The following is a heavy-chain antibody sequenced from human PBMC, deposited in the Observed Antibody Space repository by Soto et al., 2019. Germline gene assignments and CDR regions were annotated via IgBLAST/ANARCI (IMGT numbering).Heavy chain of an antibody. V-gene: IGHV4-34*01. D-gene: IGHD1-1*01. J-gene: IGHJ3*02. CDR2: MSHSGGT. CDR3: ARVERGTATTVVDAFDI. Sequence: QVQLQQWGAGLLKPSETLSLTCAVYGGFVSSGSYYWSWIRQPPGKGLEWIGEMSHSGGTHFNPSLKSRATISVDTSKNKFSLKMSSVTAADTALYYCARVERGTATTVVDAFDIWGPGTMVTVSS. CDR1: GGFVSSGSYY.